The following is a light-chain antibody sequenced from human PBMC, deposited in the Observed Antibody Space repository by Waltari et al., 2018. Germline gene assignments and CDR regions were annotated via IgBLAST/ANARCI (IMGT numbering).Light chain of an antibody. J-gene: IGKJ1*01. CDR2: GAS. V-gene: IGKV3-20*01. Sequence: SCRDSQSVGRSVAWYQQKPGQAPRLLIYGASSRATGIPDRFSGSGSGTDFSLTISRLEPEDFAVYYCQHYVRLPATFGQGTKVEIK. CDR1: QSVGRS. CDR3: QHYVRLPAT.